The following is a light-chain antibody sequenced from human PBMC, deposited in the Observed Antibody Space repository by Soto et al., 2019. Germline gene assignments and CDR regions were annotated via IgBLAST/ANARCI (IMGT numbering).Light chain of an antibody. CDR1: QGIRSH. V-gene: IGKV1-8*01. Sequence: AIRMTQSPSSFSASTGDRVTNTCRASQGIRSHLAWYQVKPGKDRRLLIYTASYLESGVPSRFSGSGSGTDFTLTISSLQSEDFAVYYCQQYFSYQLTFGGGTKVEIK. CDR3: QQYFSYQLT. J-gene: IGKJ4*01. CDR2: TAS.